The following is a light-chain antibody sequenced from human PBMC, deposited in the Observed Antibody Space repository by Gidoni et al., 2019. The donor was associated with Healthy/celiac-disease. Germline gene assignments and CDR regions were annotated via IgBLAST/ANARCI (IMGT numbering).Light chain of an antibody. CDR3: QQYGSSGT. V-gene: IGKV3-20*01. J-gene: IGKJ4*01. CDR1: QSVSSSS. CDR2: GAS. Sequence: ESVLTKSPGTRSLSPGERATLYCRASQSVSSSSLACYQQKPCQAPRLLIYGASSRATGIPDRFSCSGSGTDFTLTISRLEPEAFAVYYCQQYGSSGTFGGGTKVEIQ.